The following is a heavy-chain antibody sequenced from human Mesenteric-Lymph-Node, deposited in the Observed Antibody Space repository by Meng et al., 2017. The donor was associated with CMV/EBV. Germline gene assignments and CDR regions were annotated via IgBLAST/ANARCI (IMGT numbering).Heavy chain of an antibody. CDR1: GYTFSGYH. J-gene: IGHJ4*02. V-gene: IGHV1-2*02. CDR2: INTNNGGT. D-gene: IGHD3-10*02. CDR3: ASGDTMLDVGD. Sequence: ASVKVSCKASGYTFSGYHVHWVRQAPGQGLEWMGWINTNNGGTNYAQKLQGRVTLTRDTSITTAYMELSSLTSDDTAMYYCASGDTMLDVGDWGQGTLVTVSS.